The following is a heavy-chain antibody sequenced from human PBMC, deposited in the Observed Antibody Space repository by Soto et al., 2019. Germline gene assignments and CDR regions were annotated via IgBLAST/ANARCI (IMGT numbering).Heavy chain of an antibody. J-gene: IGHJ6*04. CDR2: IYYSGNIYYSGNT. CDR3: ARDGRLMLRGFSFYNGMDI. Sequence: SETLPLTYTVSGGYMSKHYCSWIRQTPGKGLEWIGYIYYSGNIYYSGNTNYNPSLKSRVAISIDRSKNQFSLKLTSVTVADTAVYFCARDGRLMLRGFSFYNGMDICGEGTTVTVSS. CDR1: GGYMSKHY. V-gene: IGHV4-59*11. D-gene: IGHD3-16*01.